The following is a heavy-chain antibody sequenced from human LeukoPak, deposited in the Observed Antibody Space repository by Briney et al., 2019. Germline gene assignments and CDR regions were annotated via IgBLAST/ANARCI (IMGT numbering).Heavy chain of an antibody. V-gene: IGHV4-59*01. CDR1: GGSISSYY. J-gene: IGHJ4*02. CDR2: IYYSGST. CDR3: ARERYSYGFDY. Sequence: PSETLSLTCTVSGGSISSYYWSWIRQPPGKGLEWIGYIYYSGSTNYNPSLKSRVTISVDTSKNQFSLKLSSVTAADTAVYYCARERYSYGFDYWGQGTLVTVSS. D-gene: IGHD5-18*01.